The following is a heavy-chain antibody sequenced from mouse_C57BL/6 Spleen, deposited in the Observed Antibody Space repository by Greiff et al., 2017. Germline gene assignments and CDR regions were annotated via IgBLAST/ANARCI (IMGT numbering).Heavy chain of an antibody. CDR1: GYSITSDY. CDR2: ISHSGST. D-gene: IGHD1-1*01. J-gene: IGHJ3*01. Sequence: EVKLMESGPGLAKPSQTLSLTCSVTGYSITSDYWNWIRKFPGNKLEYMGYISHSGSTYYNPSLKSRISIPPDTPNTQYYMQLNSVTTEDTATYYGARPYCSSSAWFADWGQGVLVTFSA. V-gene: IGHV3-8*01. CDR3: ARPYCSSSAWFAD.